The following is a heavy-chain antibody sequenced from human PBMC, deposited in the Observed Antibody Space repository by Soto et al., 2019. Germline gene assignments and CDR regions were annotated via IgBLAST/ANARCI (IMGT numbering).Heavy chain of an antibody. D-gene: IGHD2-21*02. J-gene: IGHJ5*02. Sequence: GGSLRLSCAGSGFTPTTTPLSWVRQPPGKGLEWVTTISGTASRTYYVDSVKGQVTISVDKSINTAYLQWSSLKASDTAIYYCMRLGDFGFSGYLDPWGQGTPVTVSS. CDR1: GFTPTTTP. V-gene: IGHV3-23*01. CDR2: ISGTASRT. CDR3: MRLGDFGFSGYLDP.